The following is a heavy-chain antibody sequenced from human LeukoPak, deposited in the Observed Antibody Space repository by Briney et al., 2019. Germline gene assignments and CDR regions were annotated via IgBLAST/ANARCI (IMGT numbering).Heavy chain of an antibody. D-gene: IGHD3-3*01. Sequence: SVKVSCKASGGTFSSYAISWVRQAPGQGLEWMGGIIPIFGTANYAQKFQGRVTITADESTSTAYMELSSLRSEDTAVYYCARVWCPDLVVIVPYYYYGMDVWGQGTTVTVSS. CDR1: GGTFSSYA. CDR3: ARVWCPDLVVIVPYYYYGMDV. J-gene: IGHJ6*02. CDR2: IIPIFGTA. V-gene: IGHV1-69*01.